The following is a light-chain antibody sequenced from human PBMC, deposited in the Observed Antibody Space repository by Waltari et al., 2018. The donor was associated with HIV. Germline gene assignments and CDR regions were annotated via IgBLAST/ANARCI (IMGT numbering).Light chain of an antibody. Sequence: QYVLTQPPSASGTPGQRVTISCSGSSSNIGSNNVNWYRQFPGTAPKLLIYRSRDRPSGVPDRFSGSGSGTSGSLAINGLQSEDDAHYYCAAWDDSLNAYVFGTGTKVTVL. CDR1: SSNIGSNN. CDR3: AAWDDSLNAYV. V-gene: IGLV1-44*01. J-gene: IGLJ1*01. CDR2: RSR.